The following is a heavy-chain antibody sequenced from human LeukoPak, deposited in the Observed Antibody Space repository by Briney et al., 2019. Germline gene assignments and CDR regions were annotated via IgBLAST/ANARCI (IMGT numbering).Heavy chain of an antibody. D-gene: IGHD2-21*02. Sequence: PSETLSLTCAVSGGSISSGGYSWSWIRQPPGKGLEWIGYIYHSGSTYYNPSLKSRVTISVDRSKNQFPLKLSSVTAADTAVYYCARVQYCGGDCYPFYFDYWGQGTLVTVSS. J-gene: IGHJ4*02. CDR1: GGSISSGGYS. CDR3: ARVQYCGGDCYPFYFDY. CDR2: IYHSGST. V-gene: IGHV4-30-2*01.